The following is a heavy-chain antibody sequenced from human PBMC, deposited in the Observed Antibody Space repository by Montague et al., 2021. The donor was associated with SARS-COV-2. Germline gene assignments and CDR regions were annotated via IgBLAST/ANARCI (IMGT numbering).Heavy chain of an antibody. CDR2: IYYSGST. CDR3: ARVLSHRAIFGVVIINGMDV. CDR1: GGSISSSSYY. J-gene: IGHJ6*02. Sequence: SETLSLTCTVSGGSISSSSYYWSWIRQHPGKGLEWIGYIYYSGSTYYNPSLKSRVTISVDTSKNQFSLKLSSVTAADTAVYYCARVLSHRAIFGVVIINGMDVWGQGTTVTVSS. V-gene: IGHV4-31*03. D-gene: IGHD3-3*01.